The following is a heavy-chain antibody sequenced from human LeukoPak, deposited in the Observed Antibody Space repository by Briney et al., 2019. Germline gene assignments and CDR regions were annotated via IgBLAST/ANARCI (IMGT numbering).Heavy chain of an antibody. J-gene: IGHJ4*02. CDR2: INHSGST. Sequence: SETLSLTCAVYGGSFSGYYWSWIRQPPGKGLEWIGEINHSGSTNYNPSLESRVTISVDTSKNQFSLKLSSVTAADTAVYYCARRPYYYGSGSYYNSWGQGTLVTVSS. CDR1: GGSFSGYY. CDR3: ARRPYYYGSGSYYNS. D-gene: IGHD3-10*01. V-gene: IGHV4-34*01.